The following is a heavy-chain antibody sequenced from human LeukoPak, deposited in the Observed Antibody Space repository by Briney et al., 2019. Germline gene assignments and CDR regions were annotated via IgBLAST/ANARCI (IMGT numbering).Heavy chain of an antibody. CDR1: GYTFTSYD. CDR3: ASMTAAAGTRPSDY. D-gene: IGHD6-13*01. V-gene: IGHV1-8*01. Sequence: GASVKVSCKASGYTFTSYDINRVRQATGQGLEWMGWMNPNSGNTGYAQKFQGRVTMTRNTSISTAYMELSSLRSEDTTVYYCASMTAAAGTRPSDYWGQGNLVTVSS. CDR2: MNPNSGNT. J-gene: IGHJ4*02.